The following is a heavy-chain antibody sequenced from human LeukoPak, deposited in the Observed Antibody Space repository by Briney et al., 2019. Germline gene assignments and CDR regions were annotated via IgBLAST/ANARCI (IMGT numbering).Heavy chain of an antibody. J-gene: IGHJ4*02. D-gene: IGHD2-8*01. CDR1: GGTFSKYT. CDR3: ARGTVLMVYEYFDY. CDR2: ISAYNGNT. V-gene: IGHV1-18*01. Sequence: ASVKVSCKASGGTFSKYTISWVRQAPGQGLEWMGWISAYNGNTNYAQKLQGRVTMTTDTSTSTAYMELRSLRSDDTAVYYCARGTVLMVYEYFDYWGQGTLVTVSS.